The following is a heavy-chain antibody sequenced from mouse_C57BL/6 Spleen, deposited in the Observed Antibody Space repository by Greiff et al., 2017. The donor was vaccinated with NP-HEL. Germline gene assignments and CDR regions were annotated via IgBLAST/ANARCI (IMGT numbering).Heavy chain of an antibody. J-gene: IGHJ4*01. V-gene: IGHV5-4*01. Sequence: EVQLVESGGGLVKPGGSLKLSCAASGFTFSSYAMSWVRQTPEKRLEWVATISDGGSYTYYPDNVKGRFTISRDNAKNNLYLQMSHLKSEDTAMYYCARDGYTSGYYAMDYWGQGTSVTVSS. CDR2: ISDGGSYT. CDR1: GFTFSSYA. D-gene: IGHD2-2*01. CDR3: ARDGYTSGYYAMDY.